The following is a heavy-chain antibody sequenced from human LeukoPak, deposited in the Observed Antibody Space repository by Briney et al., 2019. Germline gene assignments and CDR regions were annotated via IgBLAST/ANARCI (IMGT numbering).Heavy chain of an antibody. J-gene: IGHJ4*02. CDR3: ARVHGVVVPAAIRFRRVAGFDY. Sequence: SSETLSLACAVYGGSFSDYYWSWIRQPPGKRLEWIGEINHSGSINYNPSLKSRVTLSVDTSKNQFSLKLSSVTAADTAVYYCARVHGVVVPAAIRFRRVAGFDYWGQGTLVTVSS. CDR2: INHSGSI. CDR1: GGSFSDYY. D-gene: IGHD2-2*02. V-gene: IGHV4-34*01.